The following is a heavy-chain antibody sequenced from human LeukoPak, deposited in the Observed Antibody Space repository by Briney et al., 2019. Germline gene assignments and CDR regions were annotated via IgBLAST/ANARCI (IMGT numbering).Heavy chain of an antibody. CDR3: ARLTWDYYGSGSYYSYAFDI. CDR2: ISAYNGNT. V-gene: IGHV1-18*01. J-gene: IGHJ3*02. D-gene: IGHD3-10*01. Sequence: ASVKVSCKASGHTFTSYGISWVRQAPGQGLEWMGWISAYNGNTNYAQKLQGRVTMTTDTSTSTAYMELRSLRSDDTAVYYCARLTWDYYGSGSYYSYAFDIWGQGTMVTVSS. CDR1: GHTFTSYG.